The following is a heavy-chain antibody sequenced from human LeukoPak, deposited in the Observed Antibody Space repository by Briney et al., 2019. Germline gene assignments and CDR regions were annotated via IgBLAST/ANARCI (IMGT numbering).Heavy chain of an antibody. CDR2: ISSSSSYI. CDR1: GFTFSSYS. Sequence: GGSLRLSCAASGFTFSSYSMNWVRQAPGKGLEWVSSISSSSSYIYYADSVKGRFTISRDNAKNSLYLEMSSLRAEDTAVYYCARETREPDYYYAMDVWGQGTTVIVSS. CDR3: ARETREPDYYYAMDV. V-gene: IGHV3-21*01. D-gene: IGHD1-26*01. J-gene: IGHJ6*02.